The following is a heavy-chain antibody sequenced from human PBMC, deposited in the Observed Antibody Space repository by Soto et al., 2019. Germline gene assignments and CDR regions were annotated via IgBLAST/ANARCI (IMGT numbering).Heavy chain of an antibody. D-gene: IGHD6-13*01. CDR3: ARDKAAAGALYYYYGMDV. J-gene: IGHJ6*02. CDR1: GGSISSYY. V-gene: IGHV4-59*01. CDR2: IYYSGST. Sequence: SETLSLTCTVSGGSISSYYWSWIRQPPGKGLEWIGYIYYSGSTNYNPSLKSRVTISVDTSKNQFSLKLSSVTAADTAVYYCARDKAAAGALYYYYGMDVWGQGTTVTVSS.